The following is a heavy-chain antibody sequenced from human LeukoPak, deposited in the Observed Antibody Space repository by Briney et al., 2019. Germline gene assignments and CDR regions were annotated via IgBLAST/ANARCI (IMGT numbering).Heavy chain of an antibody. CDR3: ARLDCISNSPYNS. V-gene: IGHV4-59*08. CDR2: INYSGNS. Sequence: SETLSQTFIVSGDSITSDYWSWIRQSPGKGLEWIGYINYSGNSEYNPSLKSRVTISVDRSKKQVSLKMTSVTAADTAVYYCARLDCISNSPYNSWARGALVTVSS. J-gene: IGHJ4*02. CDR1: GDSITSDY. D-gene: IGHD1-20*01.